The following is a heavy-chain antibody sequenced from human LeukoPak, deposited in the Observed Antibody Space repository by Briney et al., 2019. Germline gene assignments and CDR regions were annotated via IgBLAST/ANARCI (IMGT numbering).Heavy chain of an antibody. V-gene: IGHV4-34*01. D-gene: IGHD1-7*01. CDR1: GGSFSGYY. CDR3: AYNWNYFSFPDY. CDR2: INHSGST. J-gene: IGHJ4*02. Sequence: SETLSLTCAVYGGSFSGYYWSWIRQPPGKGLEWIGEINHSGSTNYNPSLKSRVTISVDTSKNQFSLKLSSVTAADTAVYYCAYNWNYFSFPDYWGQGTLVTVSS.